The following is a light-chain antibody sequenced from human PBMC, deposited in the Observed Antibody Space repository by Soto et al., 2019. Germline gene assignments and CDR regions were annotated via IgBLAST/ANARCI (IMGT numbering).Light chain of an antibody. CDR2: DVT. V-gene: IGLV2-11*01. CDR1: GSDVGGYNY. CDR3: CSYAGSYTYV. J-gene: IGLJ1*01. Sequence: QSALTQPRSVSGAPGQSVAISCTGTGSDVGGYNYVSWYQQYPDKAPKVIIYDVTKRPAGVPDRFSGSKSGNTASLTISGLQTDDEDYYYCCSYAGSYTYVFGAGTKVTVL.